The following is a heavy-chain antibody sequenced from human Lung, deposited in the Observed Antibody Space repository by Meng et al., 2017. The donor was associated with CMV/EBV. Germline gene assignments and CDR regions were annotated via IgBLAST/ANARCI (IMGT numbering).Heavy chain of an antibody. V-gene: IGHV3-30-3*01. CDR1: GFTFSSYA. D-gene: IGHD2-2*01. CDR3: ARDGGYCSSTSCYEGGWFDP. Sequence: GGSLRLXXAASGFTFSSYAMHWVRQAPGKGLEWVAVISYDGSNKYYADSVKGRFTISRDNSKNTLYLQMNSLRAEDTAVYYCARDGGYCSSTSCYEGGWFDPWGQXTLVTV. J-gene: IGHJ5*02. CDR2: ISYDGSNK.